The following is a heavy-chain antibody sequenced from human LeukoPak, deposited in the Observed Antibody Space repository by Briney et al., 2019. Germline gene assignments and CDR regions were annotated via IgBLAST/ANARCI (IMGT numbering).Heavy chain of an antibody. D-gene: IGHD3-22*01. CDR1: GYTFTGYY. CDR2: INPNSGGT. V-gene: IGHV1-2*06. Sequence: ASVKVSCKASGYTFTGYYMHWVRQAPGQGLEWMGRINPNSGGTNYAQKFQGRVTMTRDTSISTAYMELSRLRSDDTAVYYCARGLYGGSGYYYVGYRGQGTLVTVSS. CDR3: ARGLYGGSGYYYVGY. J-gene: IGHJ4*02.